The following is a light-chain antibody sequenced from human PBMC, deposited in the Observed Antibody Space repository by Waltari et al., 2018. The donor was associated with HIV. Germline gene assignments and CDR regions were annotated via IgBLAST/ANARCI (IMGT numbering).Light chain of an antibody. CDR2: YDS. CDR1: NIGRKS. J-gene: IGLJ2*01. CDR3: QLWDSNTDHPV. Sequence: SYVLTQPPSVSVATGKTARGSCGGNNIGRKSVHWYQQKPGQAPVVVIYYDSDRPSGIPERFSGSNSGDTATLTIRRVEAGDEADYYCQLWDSNTDHPVFGGGTKLTVL. V-gene: IGLV3-21*04.